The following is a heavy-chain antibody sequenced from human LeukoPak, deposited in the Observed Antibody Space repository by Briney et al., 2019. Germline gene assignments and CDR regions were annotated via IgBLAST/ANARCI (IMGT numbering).Heavy chain of an antibody. D-gene: IGHD3-10*01. CDR3: VKDPLRGDDS. CDR1: GFTFSNAW. CDR2: IKSKTDGGTP. J-gene: IGHJ4*02. Sequence: PGGSLRLSCAASGFTFSNAWMSWVRQAPGKGLEWVGRIKSKTDGGTPDYAAPVKGRFTISRDDSKNTLYLQMNSLRAEDTAIYYCVKDPLRGDDSWGQGTLVTVSS. V-gene: IGHV3-15*01.